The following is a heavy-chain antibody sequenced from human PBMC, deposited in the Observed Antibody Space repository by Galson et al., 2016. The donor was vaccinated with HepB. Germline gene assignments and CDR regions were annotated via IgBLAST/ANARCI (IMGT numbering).Heavy chain of an antibody. CDR3: ARDPGQLLIDY. V-gene: IGHV3-33*08. CDR1: GFTFSTSA. D-gene: IGHD2-2*01. Sequence: SLRLSCAASGFTFSTSAMSWVRQAPGQGLEWVAVIWYDGSTKYYADSVKGRFTVSRDNSKNTLYLQMNSLRAEDTAVYYCARDPGQLLIDYWGREPRSPSPQ. CDR2: IWYDGSTK. J-gene: IGHJ4*02.